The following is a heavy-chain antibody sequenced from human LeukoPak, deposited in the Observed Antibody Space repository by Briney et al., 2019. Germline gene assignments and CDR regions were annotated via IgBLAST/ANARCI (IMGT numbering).Heavy chain of an antibody. J-gene: IGHJ4*02. CDR2: ISSSSSTI. Sequence: QPGGSLRLSCAASGFTFSSYSMNWVRQAPGKGLEWVSYISSSSSTIYYADSVKGRFTISRDNAKNSLYLQMNSLRAEDTAVYYCARDLREAGSYTPYYFDYCGQGTLVTVSS. D-gene: IGHD3-10*01. V-gene: IGHV3-48*01. CDR3: ARDLREAGSYTPYYFDY. CDR1: GFTFSSYS.